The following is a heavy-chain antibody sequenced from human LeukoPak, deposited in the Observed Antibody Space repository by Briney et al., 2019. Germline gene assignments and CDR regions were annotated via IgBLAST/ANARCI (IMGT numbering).Heavy chain of an antibody. CDR3: ARGTRDYADY. CDR2: IRYDGSNK. J-gene: IGHJ4*02. CDR1: GFTFSSYG. V-gene: IGHV3-30*02. Sequence: GGSLRLSCAASGFTFSSYGMHWVRQAPGKGLEWVAFIRYDGSNKYYADSVKGRFTISRDNSKNTLYLQMNSLRAEDTAVYYCARGTRDYADYWGQGTLVTVSS.